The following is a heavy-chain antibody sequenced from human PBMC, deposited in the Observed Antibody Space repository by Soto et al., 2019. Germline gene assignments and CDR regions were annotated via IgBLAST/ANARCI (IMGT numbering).Heavy chain of an antibody. V-gene: IGHV1-69*02. J-gene: IGHJ4*02. D-gene: IGHD2-2*01. Sequence: SVKVSCKASGGTFSSYTISWVRQAPGQGLEWMGRIIPILGIANYAQKFQGRVTITADKSTSTAYMELSGLRSEDTAVYYCASPRYCSSTSCYPSDYWGQGTLVTVSS. CDR3: ASPRYCSSTSCYPSDY. CDR1: GGTFSSYT. CDR2: IIPILGIA.